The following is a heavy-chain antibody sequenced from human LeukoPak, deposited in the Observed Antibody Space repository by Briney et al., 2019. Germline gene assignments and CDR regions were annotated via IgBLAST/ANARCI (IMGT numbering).Heavy chain of an antibody. J-gene: IGHJ5*02. Sequence: GGSLRLSCAASGFTFSDYVMIWVRQAPGKGLEWVSGITASGDRTFYGDSVRGRFTMSRDNSKNTVYLQMNSLRAEDTAVYYCARDGEGYSGYDSGWFDPWGQGTLVTVSS. CDR1: GFTFSDYV. D-gene: IGHD5-12*01. CDR3: ARDGEGYSGYDSGWFDP. V-gene: IGHV3-23*01. CDR2: ITASGDRT.